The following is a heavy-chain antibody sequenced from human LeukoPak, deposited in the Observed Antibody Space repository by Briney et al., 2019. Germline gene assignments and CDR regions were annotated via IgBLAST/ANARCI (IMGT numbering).Heavy chain of an antibody. CDR1: GFTFITYE. Sequence: GGSLRLSCAASGFTFITYEMNWVRQAPGKGLEGVSYISSSGYTMYYADSVKGRFTISRDNGQNSLYLQMDGLRAEDTAVYYCARGGISYFDYWGQGTLVTVSS. CDR3: ARGGISYFDY. V-gene: IGHV3-48*03. D-gene: IGHD3-16*01. J-gene: IGHJ4*02. CDR2: ISSSGYTM.